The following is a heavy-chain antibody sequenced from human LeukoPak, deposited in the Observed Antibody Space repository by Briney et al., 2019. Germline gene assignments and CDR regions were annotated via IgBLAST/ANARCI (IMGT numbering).Heavy chain of an antibody. Sequence: ASVKVSCKASGYTFTSYGISWVRQAPGQGLEWMGWISAYNGNTNYAQKLQGRVTMTRDTSTSTVYMELSSLRSEDTAVYYCARDSGYDLDYWGQGTLVILSS. CDR1: GYTFTSYG. J-gene: IGHJ4*02. V-gene: IGHV1-18*01. CDR2: ISAYNGNT. CDR3: ARDSGYDLDY. D-gene: IGHD5-12*01.